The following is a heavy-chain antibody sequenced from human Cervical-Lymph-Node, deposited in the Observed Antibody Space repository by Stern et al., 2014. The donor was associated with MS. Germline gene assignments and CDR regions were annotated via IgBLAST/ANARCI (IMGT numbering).Heavy chain of an antibody. V-gene: IGHV3-30-3*01. J-gene: IGHJ6*02. Sequence: VQLVESGGGVVQPGRSLRLSCAASGFTFSSYAMHWVRQAPGKGLEWVAVISYDGSNKYYADSVQGRFTIYRDNSKTTLYLQMHSLRAEDTAVYYCARALGYCSSTSCPYYYYGMDVWGQGTTVTVSS. CDR1: GFTFSSYA. CDR2: ISYDGSNK. D-gene: IGHD2-2*01. CDR3: ARALGYCSSTSCPYYYYGMDV.